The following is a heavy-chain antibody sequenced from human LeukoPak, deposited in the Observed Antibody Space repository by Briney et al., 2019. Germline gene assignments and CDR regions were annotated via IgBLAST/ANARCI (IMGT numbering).Heavy chain of an antibody. V-gene: IGHV3-7*01. Sequence: GGSLRLSCAASRFTFSSYWMSWVRQAPGKGLEWVANIKGDGTEKYYVDSVEGRFTISRDNAKNTLHLQMNSLRAEDTAVYYCAREKRYDDFDYWGQGTLVTVSS. CDR3: AREKRYDDFDY. CDR2: IKGDGTEK. J-gene: IGHJ4*02. CDR1: RFTFSSYW. D-gene: IGHD5-12*01.